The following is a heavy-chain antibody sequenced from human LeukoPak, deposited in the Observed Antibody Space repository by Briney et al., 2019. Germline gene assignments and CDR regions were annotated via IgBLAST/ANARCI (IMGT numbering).Heavy chain of an antibody. J-gene: IGHJ6*02. D-gene: IGHD3-22*01. CDR3: ARALTNYDSSGLNYYYYGMDV. Sequence: ASVKVSCKASGYTFTSNAMNWVRQAPGQGLEWMGWINTNTGNPTYAQGFTGRFVFSLDTSVSTAYLQISSLKAEDTAVYYRARALTNYDSSGLNYYYYGMDVWGQGTTVTVSS. V-gene: IGHV7-4-1*02. CDR1: GYTFTSNA. CDR2: INTNTGNP.